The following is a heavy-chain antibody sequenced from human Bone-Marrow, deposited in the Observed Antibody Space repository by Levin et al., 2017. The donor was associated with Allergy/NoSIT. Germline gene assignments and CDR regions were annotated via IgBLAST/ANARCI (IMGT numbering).Heavy chain of an antibody. CDR1: GFTFNNHV. D-gene: IGHD6-19*01. Sequence: GESLKISCSASGFTFNNHVMHWVRQAPGKGLQYVSSLNGNADTIHYADSVRGRFTISRDNSKNTLYLRMTSLRPEDTAVYYCVKDRSLSYAFDIWGQGTLVTVSS. CDR2: LNGNADTI. J-gene: IGHJ3*02. V-gene: IGHV3-64D*06. CDR3: VKDRSLSYAFDI.